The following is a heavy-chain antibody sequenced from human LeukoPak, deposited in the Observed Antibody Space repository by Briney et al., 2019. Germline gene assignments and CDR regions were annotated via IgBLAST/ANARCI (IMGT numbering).Heavy chain of an antibody. V-gene: IGHV3-48*04. D-gene: IGHD6-19*01. Sequence: GGSLRLSCAASGFTFISYPMIWVCQTPGKGLEWLSYISPSGNSLYYADSVKGRFTIPRDNAKSSLYLQMNSLRAEDTAVYYCARKGDSGRGYSSGPYFDYWGQGTLVTVSS. J-gene: IGHJ4*02. CDR1: GFTFISYP. CDR3: ARKGDSGRGYSSGPYFDY. CDR2: ISPSGNSL.